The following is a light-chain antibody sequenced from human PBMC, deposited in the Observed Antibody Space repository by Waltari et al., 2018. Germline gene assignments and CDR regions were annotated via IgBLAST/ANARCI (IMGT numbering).Light chain of an antibody. CDR2: AAS. Sequence: DIQMTQSPSSLSASVGDRVTITCRASQSISNYLNWYQQKPGEAPKLLIYAASSLQSGVPSRFSGSGSGIDFALTISSLQPEDFATYYCQQSYSTLPFTFGPGTKVDIK. CDR3: QQSYSTLPFT. J-gene: IGKJ3*01. CDR1: QSISNY. V-gene: IGKV1-39*01.